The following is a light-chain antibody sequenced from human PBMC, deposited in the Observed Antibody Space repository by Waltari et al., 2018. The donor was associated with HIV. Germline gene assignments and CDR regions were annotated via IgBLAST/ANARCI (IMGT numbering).Light chain of an antibody. Sequence: GMTQSPATLSVFLGQTATLSCGASQSVRSHLAWYQQRTGQSSRLLIYSSSTGATSVRARFSVSGSGTDFALTISSLHSEDFAAYSCQAFGGDFGPGTRV. CDR3: QAFGGD. V-gene: IGKV3-15*01. CDR1: QSVRSH. CDR2: SSS. J-gene: IGKJ3*01.